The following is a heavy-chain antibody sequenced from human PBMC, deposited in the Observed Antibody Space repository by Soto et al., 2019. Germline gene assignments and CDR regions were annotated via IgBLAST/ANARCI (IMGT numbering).Heavy chain of an antibody. J-gene: IGHJ3*02. D-gene: IGHD3-3*01. V-gene: IGHV3-30-3*01. Sequence: SGGSLRLSCAASGFAFSSYAMHWVRQAPGKGLEWVAVISYDGSNKYYADSVKGRFTISRDNSKNTLYLQMNSLRAEDTAVYYCARTTHDYAFDIWGQGTMATVSS. CDR3: ARTTHDYAFDI. CDR1: GFAFSSYA. CDR2: ISYDGSNK.